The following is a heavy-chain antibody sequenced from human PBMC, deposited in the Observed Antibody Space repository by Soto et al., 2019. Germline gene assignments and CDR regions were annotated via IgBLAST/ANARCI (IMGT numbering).Heavy chain of an antibody. CDR1: GGSISSYY. J-gene: IGHJ6*02. D-gene: IGHD5-18*01. V-gene: IGHV4-59*08. CDR3: ARRRGTAMDGGYYYGMDV. CDR2: IYYSGST. Sequence: SETLSLTCTVSGGSISSYYWSWIRQPPGKGLEWIGYIYYSGSTNYNPSLKSRVTISVDTSKNQFSLKLSSVTAADTAVYYCARRRGTAMDGGYYYGMDVWGQGTTVT.